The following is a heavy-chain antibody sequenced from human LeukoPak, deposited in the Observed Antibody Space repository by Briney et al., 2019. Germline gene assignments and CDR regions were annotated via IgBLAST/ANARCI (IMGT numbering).Heavy chain of an antibody. V-gene: IGHV4-34*01. CDR2: INHSGST. CDR3: ARGRNRYYYDSSGYRFGY. D-gene: IGHD3-22*01. J-gene: IGHJ4*02. CDR1: GGSFSGYY. Sequence: PSETLSLTCAVYGGSFSGYYWSWIRQPPGKGLEWIGEINHSGSTNYNPSLKSRVTISVDTSKNQFSLKLSSVTAADTAVYYCARGRNRYYYDSSGYRFGYWGQGTLVTASS.